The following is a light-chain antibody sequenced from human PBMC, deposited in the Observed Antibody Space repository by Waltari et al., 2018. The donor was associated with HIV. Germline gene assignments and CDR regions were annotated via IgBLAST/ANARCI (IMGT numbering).Light chain of an antibody. CDR1: ESIISY. Sequence: DINMTQSPSSLSASVGDRVTITCRARESIISYLNWYHQSPGKAPTLLIFGTSTLQDGVPSRFSGSGSETEFALSIAGLQREDFGTYFCQQTFSPPRTFGPGT. CDR2: GTS. J-gene: IGKJ2*01. CDR3: QQTFSPPRT. V-gene: IGKV1-39*01.